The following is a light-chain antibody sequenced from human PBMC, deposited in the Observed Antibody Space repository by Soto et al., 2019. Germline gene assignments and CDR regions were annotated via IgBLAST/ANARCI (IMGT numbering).Light chain of an antibody. V-gene: IGKV1-5*03. CDR3: QQYNSYSQT. CDR2: KAS. Sequence: DIQMTQSPSTLSASVGDRVTITCRASQSIRSWLAWYQQKPGKAPKLLIYKASSLQSGVPSRFSGSGSGTEFTLTISSLQPDDFATYYCQQYNSYSQTFGQGTKREIK. CDR1: QSIRSW. J-gene: IGKJ2*01.